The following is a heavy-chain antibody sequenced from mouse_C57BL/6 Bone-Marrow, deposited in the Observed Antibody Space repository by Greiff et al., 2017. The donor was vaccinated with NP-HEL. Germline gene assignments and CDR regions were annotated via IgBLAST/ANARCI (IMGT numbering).Heavy chain of an antibody. J-gene: IGHJ3*01. CDR2: ISGGGGNT. CDR1: GFTFSSYT. D-gene: IGHD2-2*01. Sequence: EVKLMESGGGLVKPGGSLKLSCAASGFTFSSYTMSWVRQTPGKRLEWVATISGGGGNTYYPDSVKGRFTISRDNAKNTLYLQMSSLRSEDTALYYCAIDLLWLRRRFAYWGQGTLVTVSA. CDR3: AIDLLWLRRRFAY. V-gene: IGHV5-9*01.